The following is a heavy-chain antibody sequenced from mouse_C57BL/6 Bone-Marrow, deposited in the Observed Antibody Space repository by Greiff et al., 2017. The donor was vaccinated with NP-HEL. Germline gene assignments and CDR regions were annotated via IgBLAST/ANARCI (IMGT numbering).Heavy chain of an antibody. CDR2: IYIGNGYT. CDR3: ARYPLYDGYMRWFAY. CDR1: GYTFTSYG. J-gene: IGHJ3*01. D-gene: IGHD2-3*01. Sequence: EVQLQQSGAELVRPGSSVKMSCKASGYTFTSYGINWVKQRPGQGLEWIGYIYIGNGYTEYNEKFKGKATLTSDTSSSTAYMQLSSLTSEDSAIYVWARYPLYDGYMRWFAYWGQGTLVTVSA. V-gene: IGHV1-58*01.